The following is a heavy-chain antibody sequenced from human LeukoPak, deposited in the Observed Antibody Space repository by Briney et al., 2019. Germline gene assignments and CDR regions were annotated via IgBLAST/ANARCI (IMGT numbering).Heavy chain of an antibody. J-gene: IGHJ4*02. CDR1: GFRFGGYD. CDR2: ISGGSRYT. Sequence: GGSLRLSCTASGFRFGGYDMSWMRQAPGKGLERVSYISGGSRYTNYADSVKGRFTISRDNAKNSLYLQMNSLRAEDTAVYYCAREYGSGSCFDLWGQGTLVTVSS. V-gene: IGHV3-11*05. CDR3: AREYGSGSCFDL. D-gene: IGHD3-10*01.